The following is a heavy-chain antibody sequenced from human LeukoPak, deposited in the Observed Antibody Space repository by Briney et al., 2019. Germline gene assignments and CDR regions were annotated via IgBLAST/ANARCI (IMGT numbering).Heavy chain of an antibody. J-gene: IGHJ4*02. Sequence: PGGSLRLSCAASGLIFSKTWMTWVRQPPGKGLEWVGRITSNSDGGTTDYATPVKGRFVNSRDDSKTTLYLQMNSLKTEDTAIYYCATGPLDYWGQGTLLTVST. V-gene: IGHV3-15*01. CDR2: ITSNSDGGTT. CDR3: ATGPLDY. CDR1: GLIFSKTW.